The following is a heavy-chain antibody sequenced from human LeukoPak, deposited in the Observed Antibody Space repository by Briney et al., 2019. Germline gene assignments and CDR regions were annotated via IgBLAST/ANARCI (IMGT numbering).Heavy chain of an antibody. Sequence: PSETLSLTCTVSGGSISSSSYYWGWVRQAPGKGLEWVSVIFNGGSTYYADSVKGRFTISRDNSKNTLYLQMNSLGAEDTAVYYCATSIVGLTYDEHFQHWGQGTLVTVSS. V-gene: IGHV3-53*01. D-gene: IGHD1-26*01. CDR2: IFNGGST. CDR3: ATSIVGLTYDEHFQH. J-gene: IGHJ1*01. CDR1: GGSISSSSYY.